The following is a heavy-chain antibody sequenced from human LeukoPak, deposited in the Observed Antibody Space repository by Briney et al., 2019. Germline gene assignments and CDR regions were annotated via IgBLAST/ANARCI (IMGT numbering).Heavy chain of an antibody. CDR2: INYSGST. CDR1: GGSISSYF. J-gene: IGHJ5*02. V-gene: IGHV4-59*01. CDR3: ARDSLNWFDP. Sequence: SETLSLTRTVSGGSISSYFWSWLRQPPGKGLKWIGYINYSGSTNYTPSLKSRVTISLDTSKNQFSLKLSSVTAADTAVYYCARDSLNWFDPWGQGTLVTVSS.